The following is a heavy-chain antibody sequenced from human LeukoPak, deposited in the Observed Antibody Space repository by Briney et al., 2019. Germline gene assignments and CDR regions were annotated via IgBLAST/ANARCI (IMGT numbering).Heavy chain of an antibody. CDR1: GFTFGDYS. Sequence: GGSLRLSCTASGFTFGDYSMNWVRQAPGKGLEWVSSISSTSGYIYYADSVKGRFTISRDNAKNSLYLQMNRLRAEDTAVYYCAREDGLGYYDSSGYYLDYWGQGTLVTVSS. D-gene: IGHD3-22*01. V-gene: IGHV3-21*01. CDR3: AREDGLGYYDSSGYYLDY. J-gene: IGHJ4*02. CDR2: ISSTSGYI.